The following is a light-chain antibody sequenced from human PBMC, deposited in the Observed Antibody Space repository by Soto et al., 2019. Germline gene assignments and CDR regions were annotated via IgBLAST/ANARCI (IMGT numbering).Light chain of an antibody. CDR2: DVT. CDR1: SSDVGGYIY. Sequence: SALAEQASVAGSPGQSITISCTGTSSDVGGYIYVSWYQQHQGKAPKLMIYDVTSRPSGVSYRFSGSKSGKTASLTISGLQAEDEADYYCSSYTTSSSYVFGTGTKVTVL. CDR3: SSYTTSSSYV. V-gene: IGLV2-14*01. J-gene: IGLJ1*01.